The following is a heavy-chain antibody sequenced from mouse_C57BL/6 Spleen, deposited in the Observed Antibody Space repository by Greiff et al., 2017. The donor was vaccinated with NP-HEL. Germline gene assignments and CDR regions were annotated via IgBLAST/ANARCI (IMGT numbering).Heavy chain of an antibody. V-gene: IGHV5-16*01. D-gene: IGHD1-1*01. J-gene: IGHJ4*01. CDR1: GFTFSDYY. CDR3: ARDHPTVGAMDY. CDR2: INYDGSST. Sequence: DVMLVESEGGLVQPGSSMKLSCTASGFTFSDYYMAWVRQVPDKGLEWVANINYDGSSTYYLDSLKSRFIISRDNAKNILYLQMSSLKSEDTATYYCARDHPTVGAMDYWGQGTSVTVSS.